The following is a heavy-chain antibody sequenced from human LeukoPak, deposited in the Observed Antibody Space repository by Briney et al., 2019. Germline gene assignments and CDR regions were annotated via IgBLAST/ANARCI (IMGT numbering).Heavy chain of an antibody. CDR2: ISLTGLT. CDR1: GGSISNTNW. CDR3: SRENGASSPFGY. D-gene: IGHD2-8*01. V-gene: IGHV4-4*02. J-gene: IGHJ4*02. Sequence: SETLSLTCGVSGGSISNTNWWSWVRQPPGQGLEWIGEISLTGLTHYNPSLESRVTVSLDKSKNQLSLNLTSVTAADTSVYYCSRENGASSPFGYWGQGTLVTVLS.